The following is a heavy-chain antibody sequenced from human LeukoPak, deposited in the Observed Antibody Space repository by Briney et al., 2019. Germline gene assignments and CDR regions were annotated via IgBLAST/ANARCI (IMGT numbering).Heavy chain of an antibody. Sequence: ASVQVSCKASGYTFTGYYMHWVRQAPGQGLEWMGWISDYNRNTYYAQKLQGRVTMTTDTFTSTAYMELRGLRSDDTAVYYCARGGREYKYGRELDHWGQGTLVTVSS. D-gene: IGHD5-18*01. CDR3: ARGGREYKYGRELDH. V-gene: IGHV1-18*04. J-gene: IGHJ4*02. CDR2: ISDYNRNT. CDR1: GYTFTGYY.